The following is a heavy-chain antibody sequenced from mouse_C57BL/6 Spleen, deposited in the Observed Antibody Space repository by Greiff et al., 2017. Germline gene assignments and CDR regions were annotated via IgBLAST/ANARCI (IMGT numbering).Heavy chain of an antibody. Sequence: QVQLQQPGAELVKPGASVKISCKASGYAFSSYWMNWVKQRPGKGLAWIGQIYPGDGDTNYNGKFKGKATLTADKSSSTAYMQLSSLTSEDSAVYFCARGGPAWFAYWGQGTLVTVSA. J-gene: IGHJ3*01. CDR2: IYPGDGDT. CDR3: ARGGPAWFAY. V-gene: IGHV1-80*01. CDR1: GYAFSSYW.